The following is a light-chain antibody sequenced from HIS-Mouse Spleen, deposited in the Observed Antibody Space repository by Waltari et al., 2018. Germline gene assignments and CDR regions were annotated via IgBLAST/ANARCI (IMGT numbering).Light chain of an antibody. Sequence: QSALTQPASVSGSPGQSITISCTGTSSDVGGYNYVSWYQQHPGKAPKLMIYEVSKRPSGFSTRFSGSKSGNTASLTISGLQAEDEADYYCSSYTSSSTLWVFGGGTKLTVL. CDR2: EVS. V-gene: IGLV2-14*01. CDR1: SSDVGGYNY. J-gene: IGLJ3*02. CDR3: SSYTSSSTLWV.